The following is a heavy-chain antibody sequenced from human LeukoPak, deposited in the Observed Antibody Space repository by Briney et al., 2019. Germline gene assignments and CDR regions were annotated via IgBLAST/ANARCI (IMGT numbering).Heavy chain of an antibody. J-gene: IGHJ4*02. Sequence: PGRSLRLSCAASGFTFSSYAMHWVRQAPGKGLEWVAVISDDGINYSYADSVKGRFTISRDNAKNSLYLQMNSLRAEDTALYYCAKVWKGYCSGGSCWGFDYWGQGTLVTVSS. CDR1: GFTFSSYA. CDR2: ISDDGINY. V-gene: IGHV3-30-3*01. CDR3: AKVWKGYCSGGSCWGFDY. D-gene: IGHD2-15*01.